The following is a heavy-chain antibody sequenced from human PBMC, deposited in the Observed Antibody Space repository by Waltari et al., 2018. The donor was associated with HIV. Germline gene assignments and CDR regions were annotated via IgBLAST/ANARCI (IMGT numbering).Heavy chain of an antibody. V-gene: IGHV3-33*01. CDR1: GFTFSNFA. CDR3: ARGGYYYDISGYYHY. Sequence: QVQLVESGGGVVQPGRSLRLSCAASGFTFSNFAMHWVRQAPGKGVEWVAFIWYDGDNKYYADSVKGRFTISRDNSKNTLYLQMNSLRVEDTAVYYCARGGYYYDISGYYHYWGQGTLVTVSS. D-gene: IGHD3-22*01. J-gene: IGHJ4*02. CDR2: IWYDGDNK.